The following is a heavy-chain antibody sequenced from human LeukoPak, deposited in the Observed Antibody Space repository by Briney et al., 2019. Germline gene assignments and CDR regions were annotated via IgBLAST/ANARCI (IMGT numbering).Heavy chain of an antibody. Sequence: SETLSLTCTVSGGSISSGDYYWSWIRQPPGKGLEWIGYIYYSGSTYYNPSLKSRVTISVDTSKNQFSLKLSSVTAADTAVYYCARNFQYLDLPDYWGEGTLVSVST. CDR2: IYYSGST. CDR1: GGSISSGDYY. CDR3: ARNFQYLDLPDY. J-gene: IGHJ4*02. V-gene: IGHV4-30-4*01. D-gene: IGHD2/OR15-2a*01.